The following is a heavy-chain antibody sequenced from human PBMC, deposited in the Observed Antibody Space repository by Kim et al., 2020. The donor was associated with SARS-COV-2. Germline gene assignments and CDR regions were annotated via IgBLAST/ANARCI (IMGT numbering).Heavy chain of an antibody. Sequence: SETLSLTCTVSGGSISSHYWSWIRQPPGKGLEWIGYIYYSGSTNYNPSLKSRVTISVDTSKNQFSLKLSSVTAADTAVYYCARASILHNWFDPWGQGTLVSVSS. D-gene: IGHD2-15*01. CDR3: ARASILHNWFDP. J-gene: IGHJ5*02. V-gene: IGHV4-59*11. CDR1: GGSISSHY. CDR2: IYYSGST.